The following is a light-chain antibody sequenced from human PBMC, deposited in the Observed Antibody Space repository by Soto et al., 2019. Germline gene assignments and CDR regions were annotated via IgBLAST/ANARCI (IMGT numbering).Light chain of an antibody. J-gene: IGKJ2*03. Sequence: DIQMTQSPSSLSASVGDRVTITCRASQSISRSLNWYQQKPGKAPKLLIYGASSSQSGVTSRFSGSGSGADFTLTISGLQLEDVATYFCQQSDSIPYSFGQGTKLEIK. V-gene: IGKV1-39*01. CDR1: QSISRS. CDR3: QQSDSIPYS. CDR2: GAS.